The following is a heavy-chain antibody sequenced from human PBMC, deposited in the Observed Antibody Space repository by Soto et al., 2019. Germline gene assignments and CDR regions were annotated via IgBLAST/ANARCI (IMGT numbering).Heavy chain of an antibody. D-gene: IGHD6-13*01. CDR3: ARVGKAGVTDY. CDR2: IIPIFGTA. Sequence: SVKVSCKASGGTFSSYAISWVRQAPGQGLEWRGGIIPIFGTANYAQKFQGRVTITADESTSTAYMELSSLRSEDTAVYSCARVGKAGVTDYCGKGTLLTVSS. V-gene: IGHV1-69*13. J-gene: IGHJ4*02. CDR1: GGTFSSYA.